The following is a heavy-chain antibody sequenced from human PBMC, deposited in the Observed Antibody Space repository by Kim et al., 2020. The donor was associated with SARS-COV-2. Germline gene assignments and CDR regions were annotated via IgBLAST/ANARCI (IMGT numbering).Heavy chain of an antibody. CDR1: GYTFTSYY. Sequence: ASVKVSCKASGYTFTSYYMHWVRQAPGQGLEWMGIINPSGGSTSYAQKFQGRVTMTRDTSTSTVYMELSSLRSEDTAVYYCARDQPYYDFWSGPPGYGMDVWSQGPTVTVSS. D-gene: IGHD3-3*01. CDR2: INPSGGST. V-gene: IGHV1-46*01. J-gene: IGHJ6*02. CDR3: ARDQPYYDFWSGPPGYGMDV.